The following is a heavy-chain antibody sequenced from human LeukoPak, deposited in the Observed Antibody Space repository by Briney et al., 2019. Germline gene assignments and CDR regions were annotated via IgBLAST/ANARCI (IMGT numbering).Heavy chain of an antibody. V-gene: IGHV1-69*05. J-gene: IGHJ5*02. CDR2: IIPIFGTA. D-gene: IGHD1-26*01. CDR1: GGTFSSYA. CDR3: ARGRRAGGSRTLNWFDP. Sequence: ASVKVSCKASGGTFSSYAISWVRQAPGQGLEWMGGIIPIFGTANYAQKFQGRVTITTDESTSTAYMELSSLRSEDTAVYYCARGRRAGGSRTLNWFDPWGQGTLVTVSS.